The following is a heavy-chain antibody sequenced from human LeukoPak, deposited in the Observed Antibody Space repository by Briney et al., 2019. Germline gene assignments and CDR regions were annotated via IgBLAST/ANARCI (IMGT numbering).Heavy chain of an antibody. D-gene: IGHD3-16*01. CDR3: AKPHDLSVGVYNWFDP. J-gene: IGHJ5*02. Sequence: GGTLRLSCVGSGYTFTTYGMHWVRQAPGKGLEWVAVISYDGSNKYYADSVKGRFTISRDNSKNTLYLQMNSLRAEDTAVYYCAKPHDLSVGVYNWFDPWGQGTLVTVSS. V-gene: IGHV3-30*18. CDR1: GYTFTTYG. CDR2: ISYDGSNK.